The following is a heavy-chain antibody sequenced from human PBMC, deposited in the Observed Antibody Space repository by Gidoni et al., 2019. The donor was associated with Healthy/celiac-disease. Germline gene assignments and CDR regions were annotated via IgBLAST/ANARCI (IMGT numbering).Heavy chain of an antibody. V-gene: IGHV3-7*03. J-gene: IGHJ4*02. CDR1: GFTFSSYW. Sequence: EVQLVESGGGLVQPGGALRLSCAASGFTFSSYWMSWVRQAPGKGLEWLANIKQDGSEKYYVDSVKGRFTISRDNAKNSLYLQMNSLRAEDTAVYYCARAPYYYDSSGYHYYFDYWGQGTLVTVSS. D-gene: IGHD3-22*01. CDR2: IKQDGSEK. CDR3: ARAPYYYDSSGYHYYFDY.